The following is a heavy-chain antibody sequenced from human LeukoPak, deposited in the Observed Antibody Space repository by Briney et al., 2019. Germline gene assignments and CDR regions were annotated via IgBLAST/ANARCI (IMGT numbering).Heavy chain of an antibody. D-gene: IGHD2-15*01. V-gene: IGHV3-48*01. CDR2: ISSTSKTI. Sequence: PGGSLRLSCAASGFTFSRYSMNWVRQVPGKGLEWISYISSTSKTIYYANSLKGRFTISRDNADNSLFLQINSLRAEDTAVYYCARVLTPHAGRTPSSHDYWGQGTLVTVSS. CDR1: GFTFSRYS. CDR3: ARVLTPHAGRTPSSHDY. J-gene: IGHJ4*02.